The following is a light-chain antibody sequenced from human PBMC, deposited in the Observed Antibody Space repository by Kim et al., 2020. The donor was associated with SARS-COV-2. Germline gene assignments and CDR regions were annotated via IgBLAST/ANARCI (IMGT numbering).Light chain of an antibody. V-gene: IGKV3-20*01. Sequence: LTPGERATLSCRASKRVSSIAWCQQKPGQAPGLLIYGAFTRATGSPERFSGSGSGTDFSLTISRLEPEEFAVYFCQQHGSSPITFGQGTRLEIK. CDR1: KRVSS. CDR3: QQHGSSPIT. J-gene: IGKJ5*01. CDR2: GAF.